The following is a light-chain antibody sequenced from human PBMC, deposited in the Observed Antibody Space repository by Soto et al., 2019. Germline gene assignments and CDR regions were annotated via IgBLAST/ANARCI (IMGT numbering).Light chain of an antibody. J-gene: IGKJ1*01. Sequence: DIRMTQSPPSLSASVGDKITITCRATQGINNFLAWYHQKRGEVPKLLMYDASTLQSGASSRFSGSGSVTVFTLTINSLQPEDVGSYYCQIYDRVPRTFGQGTKVEVK. CDR3: QIYDRVPRT. CDR1: QGINNF. V-gene: IGKV1-27*01. CDR2: DAS.